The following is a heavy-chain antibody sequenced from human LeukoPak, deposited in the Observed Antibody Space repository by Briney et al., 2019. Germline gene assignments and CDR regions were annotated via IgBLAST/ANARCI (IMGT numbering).Heavy chain of an antibody. J-gene: IGHJ4*02. V-gene: IGHV3-23*01. CDR2: ISDTGNT. CDR1: GFTLSSYA. D-gene: IGHD2-15*01. CDR3: AKAPVTTCRGAFCYPFDY. Sequence: PGGSLRLSCAASGFTLSSYAMSWVRQAPGKGLEWVSAISDTGNTYHPDSVKGRFTISRDSSKNTLFLQMNRLRPEDAAVYYCAKAPVTTCRGAFCYPFDYWGLGTLVTVSS.